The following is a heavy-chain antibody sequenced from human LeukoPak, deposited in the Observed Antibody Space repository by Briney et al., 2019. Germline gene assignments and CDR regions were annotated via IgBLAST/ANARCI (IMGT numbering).Heavy chain of an antibody. CDR2: ISYDGSNK. D-gene: IGHD3-22*01. CDR1: GFTFSRYG. CDR3: AKPLDSSGYYAFDI. Sequence: GGSLRLSCAASGFTFSRYGMHWVRQAPGKGLEWVAVISYDGSNKYYGDSVKGRFTISRDSSKNTLYLQMNSLRAEDTAVYYCAKPLDSSGYYAFDIWGQGTMVTVSS. V-gene: IGHV3-30*18. J-gene: IGHJ3*02.